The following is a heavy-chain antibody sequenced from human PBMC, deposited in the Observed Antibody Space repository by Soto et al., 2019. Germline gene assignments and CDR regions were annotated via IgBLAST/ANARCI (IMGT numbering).Heavy chain of an antibody. CDR1: GGTFSSYA. J-gene: IGHJ5*02. Sequence: SVKVSCKASGGTFSSYAISGVRQAPGQGLEWMGGSIPIFGTENDAQKFQGRVTIAADESTSTAYMELSSLRSEDTAVYYCARDALSHSVFGVVILRVGWFDPWGQGTLVTVSS. CDR3: ARDALSHSVFGVVILRVGWFDP. CDR2: SIPIFGTE. D-gene: IGHD3-3*01. V-gene: IGHV1-69*13.